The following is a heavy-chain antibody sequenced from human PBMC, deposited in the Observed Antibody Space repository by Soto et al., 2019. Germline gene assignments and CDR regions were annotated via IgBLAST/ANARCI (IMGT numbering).Heavy chain of an antibody. J-gene: IGHJ4*02. D-gene: IGHD4-17*01. V-gene: IGHV1-8*01. CDR2: MNPNSGNT. Sequence: XVKVSSKASGYTFTSYLINRVRQATGQGLEWMGWMNPNSGNTGYAQKFQGRVTMTRNTSISTAYMELRSLRSEDTAVYYCARTLYGDNVDYWGQGTLVTVSS. CDR3: ARTLYGDNVDY. CDR1: GYTFTSYL.